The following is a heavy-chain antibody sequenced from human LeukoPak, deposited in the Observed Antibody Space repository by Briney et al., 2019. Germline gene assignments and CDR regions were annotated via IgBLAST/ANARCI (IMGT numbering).Heavy chain of an antibody. J-gene: IGHJ3*02. Sequence: GASVKVSCKASGYTFTSYYMHWVRQAPGQGLEWMGITNPSGGSTSYAQKFQGRVTMTRDTSTSTVYMELSSLRSEDTAVYYCARDLYKGGDGPNAFDIWGQGTMVTVSS. CDR3: ARDLYKGGDGPNAFDI. CDR2: TNPSGGST. CDR1: GYTFTSYY. V-gene: IGHV1-46*01. D-gene: IGHD4-17*01.